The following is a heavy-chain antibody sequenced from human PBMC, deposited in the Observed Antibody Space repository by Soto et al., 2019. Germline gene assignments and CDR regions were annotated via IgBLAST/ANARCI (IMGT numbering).Heavy chain of an antibody. CDR3: ARVQVGATEGHWFDP. J-gene: IGHJ5*02. V-gene: IGHV4-39*01. Sequence: SETLSLTCTVSGGSISTSSYYWGWIRQPPGKGLEWIGSIYYGGSTYYSPSLNSRVTISVDTSKNQFSLKLSSVTAADTVVYYCARVQVGATEGHWFDPWGQGTRVTVSS. D-gene: IGHD1-26*01. CDR2: IYYGGST. CDR1: GGSISTSSYY.